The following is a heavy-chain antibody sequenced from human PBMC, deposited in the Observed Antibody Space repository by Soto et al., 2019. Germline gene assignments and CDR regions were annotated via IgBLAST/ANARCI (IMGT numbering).Heavy chain of an antibody. CDR3: ARRVYSYDWFSPIHDAFDV. CDR2: ISYSDIT. V-gene: IGHV4-39*01. D-gene: IGHD3-9*01. Sequence: QLQLQESGPGLVKPSETLSLSCTVSGGSITSGAFYWGWIRQSPGKGLEWIATISYSDITYSNPSFKSRVNLSFDTSKSQFSLRLTSVTAADSAVYFCARRVYSYDWFSPIHDAFDVWGQGTLVSVSS. J-gene: IGHJ3*01. CDR1: GGSITSGAFY.